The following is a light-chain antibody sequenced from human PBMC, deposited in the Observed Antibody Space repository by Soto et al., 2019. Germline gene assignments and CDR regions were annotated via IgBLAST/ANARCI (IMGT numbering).Light chain of an antibody. CDR1: SSDVGGYNY. Sequence: QSALTQPRSVSGSPGQSVTISCTGTSSDVGGYNYVSWYQQHPGKVPKLVIYDVTKRPSGVPNRFSGSKSGNTASLTISGLQAEDEADYYCSAYAGSYSWVFGGGTKLTVL. CDR2: DVT. J-gene: IGLJ3*02. CDR3: SAYAGSYSWV. V-gene: IGLV2-11*01.